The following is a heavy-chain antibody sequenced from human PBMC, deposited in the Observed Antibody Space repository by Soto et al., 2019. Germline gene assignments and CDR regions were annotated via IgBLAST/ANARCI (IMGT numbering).Heavy chain of an antibody. CDR1: GGTFSSYA. Sequence: ASVKVSCKASGGTFSSYAISWVRQAPGQGLEWMGGIIPIFGTANYAQKFQGRVTITADESTSTAYMELSSLRSEDTAVYYCARAEYSSGWYRTPPYYYYGMDVWGQGTTVTVSS. J-gene: IGHJ6*02. CDR2: IIPIFGTA. V-gene: IGHV1-69*13. D-gene: IGHD6-19*01. CDR3: ARAEYSSGWYRTPPYYYYGMDV.